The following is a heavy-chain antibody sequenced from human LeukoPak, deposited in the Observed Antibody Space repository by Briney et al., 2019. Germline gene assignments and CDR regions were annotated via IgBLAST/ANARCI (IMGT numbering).Heavy chain of an antibody. CDR1: GGSFSGYY. Sequence: SETLSLTCAVYGGSFSGYYWSWIRQPPGKGLEWIGEINHSGSTNYNPSLKSRVTISVDTSKNQFSLKLSSVTAADTAVYYCARRWYYYDGSGSWDYWGQGTLVTVSS. CDR3: ARRWYYYDGSGSWDY. CDR2: INHSGST. D-gene: IGHD3-22*01. V-gene: IGHV4-34*01. J-gene: IGHJ4*02.